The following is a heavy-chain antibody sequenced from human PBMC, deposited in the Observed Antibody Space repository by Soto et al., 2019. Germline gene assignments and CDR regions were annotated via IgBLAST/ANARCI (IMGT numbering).Heavy chain of an antibody. D-gene: IGHD3-16*01. J-gene: IGHJ6*02. CDR2: IGGIGQYA. V-gene: IGHV3-23*01. Sequence: EVQVLETGGGLVQPGGSLRLSCVASGFTFNNFVMNWVRQAPGKGLEWVAIIGGIGQYAYYADSVNGRFTFSRDNSKNTVYLEMNSLRAEDTAIYFCAKGGNSHIYGIDVWGPGTTVTVS. CDR3: AKGGNSHIYGIDV. CDR1: GFTFNNFV.